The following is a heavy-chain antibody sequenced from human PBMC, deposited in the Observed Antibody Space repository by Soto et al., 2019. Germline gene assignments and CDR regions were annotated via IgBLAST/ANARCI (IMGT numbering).Heavy chain of an antibody. CDR1: GFTFSSYG. Sequence: QEQLVESGGGVVQPGRSLRLSCAASGFTFSSYGMHWVRQAPGKGLEWVAVISYDGSNKYYADSVKGRFTISRDNSKNTLYLQVNSLRAEDTAVYFCVKDAPRFSGLDFILWGQGTQVTVSS. V-gene: IGHV3-30*18. CDR2: ISYDGSNK. D-gene: IGHD5-12*01. CDR3: VKDAPRFSGLDFIL. J-gene: IGHJ4*02.